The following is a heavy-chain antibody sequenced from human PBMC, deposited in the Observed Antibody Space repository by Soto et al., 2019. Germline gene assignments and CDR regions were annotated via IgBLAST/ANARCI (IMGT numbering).Heavy chain of an antibody. D-gene: IGHD3-3*01. V-gene: IGHV3-23*01. J-gene: IGHJ4*02. CDR2: ISGSGGST. CDR1: GFTFSSYA. CDR3: AKFESNYDFWSGYFDY. Sequence: GGSLRLSCAASGFTFSSYAMSWVRQAPGKGLEWVSAISGSGGSTYYADSVKGRFTISRDNSKNTLYLQMNSLRAEDTAVYYCAKFESNYDFWSGYFDYWGQGTLVTVSS.